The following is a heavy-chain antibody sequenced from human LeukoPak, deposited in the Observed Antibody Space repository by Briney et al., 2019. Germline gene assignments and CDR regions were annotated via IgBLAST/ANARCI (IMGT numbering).Heavy chain of an antibody. CDR1: GFTFSSYW. J-gene: IGHJ4*02. CDR2: IKQDGSEK. CDR3: AREGEVGNWGRGPLDY. V-gene: IGHV3-7*01. D-gene: IGHD7-27*01. Sequence: GGSLRLSCAASGFTFSSYWMSWVRQAPGKGLEWVANIKQDGSEKYYVDSVKGRFTISRDNAKNSLHLQMNSLRAEDTAVYYCAREGEVGNWGRGPLDYWGQGTLVTVSS.